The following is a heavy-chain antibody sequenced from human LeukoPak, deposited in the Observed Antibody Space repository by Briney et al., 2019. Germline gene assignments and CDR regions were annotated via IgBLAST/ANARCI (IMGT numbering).Heavy chain of an antibody. CDR3: AKFYDISTGYFDC. CDR2: ICGGGGST. D-gene: IGHD3-9*01. Sequence: GGSLTLPCAASGFTLSNYALSWVRQSPGKGLEWVSAICGGGGSTYYADSLKGRFTISRDNSKNTLYLQMNSLRAEDAAVYYCAKFYDISTGYFDCWGQGTLVTVSS. J-gene: IGHJ4*02. CDR1: GFTLSNYA. V-gene: IGHV3-23*01.